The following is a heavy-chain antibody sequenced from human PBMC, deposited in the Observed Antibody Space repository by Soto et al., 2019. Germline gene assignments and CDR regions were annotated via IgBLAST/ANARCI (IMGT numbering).Heavy chain of an antibody. CDR3: ARSIAAAGTDGFDP. Sequence: SETLSLTCTVSGGSISSYYWSWIRQPPGKGLEWIGYIYYSGSTNYNPSLKSRVTISVDTSKNQFSLKLSSVTAADTAVYYCARSIAAAGTDGFDPCGQGTLVTVSS. CDR1: GGSISSYY. V-gene: IGHV4-59*01. D-gene: IGHD6-13*01. J-gene: IGHJ5*02. CDR2: IYYSGST.